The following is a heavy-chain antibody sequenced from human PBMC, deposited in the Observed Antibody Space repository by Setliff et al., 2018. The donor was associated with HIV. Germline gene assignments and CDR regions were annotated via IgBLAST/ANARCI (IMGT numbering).Heavy chain of an antibody. CDR3: ARVRYMAAAALFDY. D-gene: IGHD6-13*01. V-gene: IGHV3-74*01. CDR2: INGDESRT. J-gene: IGHJ4*02. CDR1: GFTFSSYW. Sequence: GGSLRLSCAASGFTFSSYWMHWVRQVPRKGLMWVSRINGDESRTDYADSVKGRFTISRDNAKNTLYLQMNSLRDEYTAVYHCARVRYMAAAALFDYWGQGTLVTVSS.